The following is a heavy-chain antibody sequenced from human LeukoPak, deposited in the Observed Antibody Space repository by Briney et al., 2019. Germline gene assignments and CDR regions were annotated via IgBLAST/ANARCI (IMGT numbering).Heavy chain of an antibody. J-gene: IGHJ4*02. CDR1: GGSISAYY. Sequence: ASETLSLTCTVSGGSISAYYWTWIRQPPGKGLEWIGYIYYSGSTNYNPSLKSRVTLSVDTSKNQFSLKLSSVTAADTAVYYCATIAGSSSYWGQGTLVTVSS. V-gene: IGHV4-59*08. CDR3: ATIAGSSSY. D-gene: IGHD6-6*01. CDR2: IYYSGST.